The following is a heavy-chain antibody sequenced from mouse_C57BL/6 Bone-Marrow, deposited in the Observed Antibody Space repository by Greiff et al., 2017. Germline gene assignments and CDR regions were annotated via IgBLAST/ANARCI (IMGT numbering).Heavy chain of an antibody. V-gene: IGHV1-81*01. D-gene: IGHD2-3*01. CDR2: IYPRSGNT. Sequence: VQLQQSGAELARPGASVKLSCKASGYTFTSYGISWVKQRTGQGLEWIGEIYPRSGNTYYNEKFKGKATLTADKSSSTAYMELRSLTSEDSEVYFCASDGYPWAMDYWGQGTSVTVSS. CDR1: GYTFTSYG. J-gene: IGHJ4*01. CDR3: ASDGYPWAMDY.